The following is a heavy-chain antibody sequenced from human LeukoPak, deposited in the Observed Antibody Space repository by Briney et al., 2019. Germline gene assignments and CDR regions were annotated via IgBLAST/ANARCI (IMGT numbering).Heavy chain of an antibody. V-gene: IGHV4-30-2*01. Sequence: SETLSLTCAVSGDSISSGGYSWSWIRQPPGKGLEWIGYIYHGGSAYYSPSLKSRANISVDKSKNQFSLKLSSVTAADTAVYYCARYFSGGQFKWFDPWGQGTLVTVSS. CDR3: ARYFSGGQFKWFDP. CDR1: GDSISSGGYS. D-gene: IGHD1-26*01. CDR2: IYHGGSA. J-gene: IGHJ5*02.